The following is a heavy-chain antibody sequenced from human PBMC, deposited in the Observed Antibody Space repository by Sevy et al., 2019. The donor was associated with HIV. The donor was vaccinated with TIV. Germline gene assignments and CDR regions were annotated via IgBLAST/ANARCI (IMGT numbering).Heavy chain of an antibody. D-gene: IGHD3-22*01. J-gene: IGHJ4*02. CDR3: ATRPYYDLDY. CDR2: MNPNSGNT. Sequence: ASVKVSCKASGYTFASYEINWVRQATGQGLEWMGWMNPNSGNTVYAQKFQGRVTLTRYTSINTAYMELSSLRSEDTAVYYCATRPYYDLDYWGQGTLVTVSS. V-gene: IGHV1-8*01. CDR1: GYTFASYE.